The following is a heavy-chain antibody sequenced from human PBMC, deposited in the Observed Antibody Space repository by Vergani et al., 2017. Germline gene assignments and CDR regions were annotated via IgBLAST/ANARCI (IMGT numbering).Heavy chain of an antibody. Sequence: QVQLQESGPGLVKPSQTLSLTCTVSGGSISSGGYYWSWVRQHPGKGLEWIGYIYYSGSTYYNPSLKSRVTISVDTSKNQFSLKLSSVTAADTAVYYCARFEVRGVIINYFDYWGQGTLVTVSS. D-gene: IGHD3-10*01. CDR1: GGSISSGGYY. J-gene: IGHJ4*02. CDR3: ARFEVRGVIINYFDY. CDR2: IYYSGST. V-gene: IGHV4-31*03.